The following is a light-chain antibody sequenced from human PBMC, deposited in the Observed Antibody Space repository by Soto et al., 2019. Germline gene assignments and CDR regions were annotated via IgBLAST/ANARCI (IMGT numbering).Light chain of an antibody. CDR2: GAS. J-gene: IGKJ5*01. CDR3: QQCGSSST. V-gene: IGKV3-20*01. CDR1: QTFSNSF. Sequence: DTVFTQSPGTLYLSPGERATLCCRASQTFSNSFLSWFQQIPGHAPRLLIYGASMRATGIPDRFSGSGSGTDSTLTISRLEPEDFAVYYCQQCGSSSTFGQGTRLEI.